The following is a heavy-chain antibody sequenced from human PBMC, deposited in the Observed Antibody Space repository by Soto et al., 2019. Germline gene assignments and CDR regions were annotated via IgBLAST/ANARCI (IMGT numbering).Heavy chain of an antibody. V-gene: IGHV3-15*07. CDR2: IKSKTDGGTT. Sequence: GGSLRLSCAASGFTFSNAWMNWVRQAPGKGLEWVGRIKSKTDGGTTDYAAPVKGRFTISRDDSKNTLYLQMNSLKTEDTAVYYCTTDRRIEDSGYFGYYYYYGMDVWGQGTTVTVSS. D-gene: IGHD3-22*01. CDR3: TTDRRIEDSGYFGYYYYYGMDV. J-gene: IGHJ6*02. CDR1: GFTFSNAW.